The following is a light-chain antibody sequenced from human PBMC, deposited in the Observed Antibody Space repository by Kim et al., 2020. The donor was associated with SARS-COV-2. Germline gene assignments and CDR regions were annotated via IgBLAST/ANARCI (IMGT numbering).Light chain of an antibody. CDR3: SSYTTSYTWV. J-gene: IGLJ2*01. CDR1: SSDIGTYTR. CDR2: DVS. Sequence: GQSVTISCTGTSSDIGTYTRVSWYRQPPGTAPKLIISDVSNRPSGVPDRFSGSKSGNTASLTISGLQAEDEADYYCSSYTTSYTWVFGGGTQLTVL. V-gene: IGLV2-18*02.